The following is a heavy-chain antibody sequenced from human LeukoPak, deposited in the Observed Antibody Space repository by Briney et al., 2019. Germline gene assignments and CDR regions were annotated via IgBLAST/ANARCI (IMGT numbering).Heavy chain of an antibody. CDR1: GFTFSNYG. CDR2: IWYDGSIR. Sequence: GGSLRLSCAASGFTFSNYGYHWVRQAPGKGLDWVALIWYDGSIRDYADSVKGRFTISRDNSQNTLFLQMNSLRDKNTAVYYCAKDPGTVGYYFDLWGQGTLVTVAS. CDR3: AKDPGTVGYYFDL. D-gene: IGHD4-11*01. J-gene: IGHJ4*02. V-gene: IGHV3-33*06.